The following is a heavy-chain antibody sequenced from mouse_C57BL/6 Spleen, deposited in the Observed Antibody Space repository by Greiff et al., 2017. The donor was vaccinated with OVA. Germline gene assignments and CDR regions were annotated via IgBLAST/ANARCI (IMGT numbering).Heavy chain of an antibody. CDR1: GFTFSDYY. D-gene: IGHD3-2*02. CDR2: INYDGSST. J-gene: IGHJ4*01. CDR3: ARGGSSGYNYAMDY. V-gene: IGHV5-16*01. Sequence: EVMLVESEGGLVQPGSSMKLSCTASGFTFSDYYMAWVRQVPEKGLEWVANINYDGSSTYYLDSLKSRFIISRDNAKNILYLQMSSLKSEDTATYYCARGGSSGYNYAMDYWGQGTSVTVSS.